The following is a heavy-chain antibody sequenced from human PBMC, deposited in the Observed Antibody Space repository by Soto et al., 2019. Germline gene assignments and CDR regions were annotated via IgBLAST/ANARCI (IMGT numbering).Heavy chain of an antibody. D-gene: IGHD6-19*01. Sequence: EVQLLESGGGLVQPGGSLRLSCAASGFTFSSYAMSWVRQAPGKGLEWVSAISGSGGSTYYADSVKGRFTISRDNSKNTLYLQMNSVRAEDTGVYYCAKDVDSSGWYVGENFDYWGQGTLVTVSS. CDR1: GFTFSSYA. CDR3: AKDVDSSGWYVGENFDY. CDR2: ISGSGGST. J-gene: IGHJ4*02. V-gene: IGHV3-23*01.